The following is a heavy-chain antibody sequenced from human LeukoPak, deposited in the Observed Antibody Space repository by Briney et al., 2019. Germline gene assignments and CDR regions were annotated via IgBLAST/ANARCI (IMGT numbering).Heavy chain of an antibody. CDR1: GGSISSSSYY. CDR3: ARVGVRSLPDY. Sequence: SETLSLTCTVSGGSISSSSYYWGWIRQPPGKGLEWIGSIYHSGSTYYNPSLKSRVTISVDTSKNQFSLKLSSVTAADTAVYYCARVGVRSLPDYWGQGTLVTVSS. D-gene: IGHD2-8*01. J-gene: IGHJ4*02. CDR2: IYHSGST. V-gene: IGHV4-39*07.